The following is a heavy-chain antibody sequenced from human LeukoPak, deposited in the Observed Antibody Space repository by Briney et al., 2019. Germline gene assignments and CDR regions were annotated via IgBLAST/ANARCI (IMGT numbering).Heavy chain of an antibody. J-gene: IGHJ4*02. CDR3: AKDQTPNLVVAATFGY. V-gene: IGHV3-23*01. CDR1: GFTFSSYA. D-gene: IGHD2-15*01. CDR2: ISGSGGST. Sequence: TGGSLRLSCAASGFTFSSYAMSWVRQAPGKGLEWVSAISGSGGSTYYADSVKGRFTISRDNSKNTLYLQMNSLRAEDTAVYYCAKDQTPNLVVAATFGYWGQGTLVTVSS.